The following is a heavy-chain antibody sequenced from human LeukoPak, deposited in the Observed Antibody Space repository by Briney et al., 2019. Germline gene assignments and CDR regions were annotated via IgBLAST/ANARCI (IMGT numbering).Heavy chain of an antibody. J-gene: IGHJ4*02. CDR3: ARVRCSSNSCFPDY. CDR1: GFAFSGFY. D-gene: IGHD2-2*01. V-gene: IGHV3-7*01. Sequence: GGSLRLSCAASGFAFSGFYMSWIRQAPGKGLEWVANIKQDGSDKYYVDSVKGRFTISRDNAKNSLFLQMNSLRAEDTAVYYCARVRCSSNSCFPDYWGQGTLVTVSS. CDR2: IKQDGSDK.